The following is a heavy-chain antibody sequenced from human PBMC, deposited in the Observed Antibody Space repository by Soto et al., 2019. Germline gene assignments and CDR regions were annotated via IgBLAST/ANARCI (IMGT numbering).Heavy chain of an antibody. CDR3: TIVRVADSALDH. J-gene: IGHJ4*02. V-gene: IGHV3-30*02. CDR2: MSYDGSDT. CDR1: GFIFSNNG. Sequence: VVSLILSCVVSGFIFSNNGMHWVRQTPGKGLEWVAFMSYDGSDTFYADSVKGRFTISRDNSKNTLFLHMSNLRAEDTAMYYCTIVRVADSALDHWGQGTLVTVSS. D-gene: IGHD3-10*02.